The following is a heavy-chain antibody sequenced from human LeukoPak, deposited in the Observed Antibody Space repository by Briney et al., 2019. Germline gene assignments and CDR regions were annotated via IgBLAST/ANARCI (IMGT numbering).Heavy chain of an antibody. J-gene: IGHJ6*03. Sequence: PSQTLSLTCTVSGGSISSGSYYWSWIRQPAGKGLEWIGRIYTSGSTNYNPSLKSRVTISVDTSKNQFSLKLSSVTAADTAVYYCARDLVGAKNYYYYYMDVWGKGTTVTISS. V-gene: IGHV4-61*02. D-gene: IGHD1-26*01. CDR2: IYTSGST. CDR3: ARDLVGAKNYYYYYMDV. CDR1: GGSISSGSYY.